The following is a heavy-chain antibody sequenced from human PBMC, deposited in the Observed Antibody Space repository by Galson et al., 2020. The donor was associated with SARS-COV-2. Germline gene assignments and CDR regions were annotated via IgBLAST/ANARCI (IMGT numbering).Heavy chain of an antibody. CDR3: ARVYYYGSGNYAIDV. Sequence: ESGPTLVKPTQTLTLTCTFSGFSLSARAMCVSWIRQPPGKALEWLARIDWDGDKHYSRSLETRLTISKDTSKNQVVLTMTNTDPVDTATYYCARVYYYGSGNYAIDVWGQGTKVTVSS. CDR2: IDWDGDK. D-gene: IGHD3-10*01. J-gene: IGHJ3*01. V-gene: IGHV2-70*11. CDR1: GFSLSARAMC.